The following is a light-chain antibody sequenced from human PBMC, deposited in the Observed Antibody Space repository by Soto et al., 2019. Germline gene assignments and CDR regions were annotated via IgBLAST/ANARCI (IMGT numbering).Light chain of an antibody. Sequence: IQLTQSPSSLSASVGDRVTITCRASQGISSYLAWYQQKPGKAPKLLIYGASTLQTGVPSRFNGGGSGTDFTLTISLLQPEDFTYYYQQQNYHSPWAFGQGTEIEI. V-gene: IGKV1-9*01. CDR3: QQNYHSPWA. CDR2: GAS. J-gene: IGKJ1*01. CDR1: QGISSY.